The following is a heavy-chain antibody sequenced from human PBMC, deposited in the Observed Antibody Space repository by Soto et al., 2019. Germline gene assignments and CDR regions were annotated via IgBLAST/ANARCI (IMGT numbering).Heavy chain of an antibody. CDR3: AKAEDGAFAM. Sequence: QVQLVESGGGVVQPGRSLRLSCVASGFTFSSYGVHWVRQAPGKGLEWVAVISHDGSTKYYANSVKGRFTISRDNSKSQLYLQMNSLRAEDAAMYYCAKAEDGAFAMWGQGTMVAVSS. CDR1: GFTFSSYG. D-gene: IGHD2-15*01. V-gene: IGHV3-30*18. CDR2: ISHDGSTK. J-gene: IGHJ3*02.